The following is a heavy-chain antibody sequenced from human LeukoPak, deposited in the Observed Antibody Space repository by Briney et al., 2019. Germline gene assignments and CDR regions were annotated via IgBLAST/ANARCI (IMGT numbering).Heavy chain of an antibody. D-gene: IGHD5-18*01. Sequence: GGSLRLSCAASGFTFDDYAMHWVRQAPGKGLEWVSGISWNSGSIGYADSVKGRFTISRDNAKNSLYLQMNSLRAEDTALYYCAKATTVGYSYEVYFDYWGQGTLVTVSS. CDR3: AKATTVGYSYEVYFDY. CDR1: GFTFDDYA. V-gene: IGHV3-9*01. J-gene: IGHJ4*02. CDR2: ISWNSGSI.